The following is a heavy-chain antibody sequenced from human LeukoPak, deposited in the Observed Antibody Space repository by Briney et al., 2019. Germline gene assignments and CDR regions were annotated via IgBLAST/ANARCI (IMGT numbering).Heavy chain of an antibody. D-gene: IGHD4-11*01. V-gene: IGHV4-30-2*01. CDR1: GGSVSRGGYS. Sequence: SETLSLTCTVSGGSVSRGGYSWSWIRQPPGKGLEWIGYMYHSGNTYYNPSLKSRVTISVDRSKNQFSLKLSSVTAADTAVYYCASSRDYNSAFDIWGQGTMVTVSS. CDR2: MYHSGNT. J-gene: IGHJ3*02. CDR3: ASSRDYNSAFDI.